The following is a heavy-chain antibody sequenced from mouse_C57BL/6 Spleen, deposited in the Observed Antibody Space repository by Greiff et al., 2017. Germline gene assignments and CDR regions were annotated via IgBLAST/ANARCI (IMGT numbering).Heavy chain of an antibody. Sequence: QVQLQQSGPGLVQPSQSLSITCTVSGFSFTSYGVHWVRQSPGKGLEWLGVIWSGGSTDYNAAFISRLSISKDNSKSQVFFKMNSLQADDTAIYYCARRGHSNYELYWYFDVWGTGTTVTVSS. CDR3: ARRGHSNYELYWYFDV. D-gene: IGHD2-5*01. CDR2: IWSGGST. CDR1: GFSFTSYG. J-gene: IGHJ1*03. V-gene: IGHV2-2*01.